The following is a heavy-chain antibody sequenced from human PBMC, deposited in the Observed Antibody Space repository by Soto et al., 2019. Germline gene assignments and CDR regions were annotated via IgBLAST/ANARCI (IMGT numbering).Heavy chain of an antibody. CDR3: SRDVVVGAKALNY. CDR1: GFTFSDYG. V-gene: IGHV3-30*03. Sequence: GGSLRLSCAVSGFTFSDYGFHWVRQAPGKGLEWVAVLSFDGSNEYYADSVKGRFSISRDNSKDSLYLQMNSLRVEDTAVYFCSRDVVVGAKALNYWGQGALVTVSS. CDR2: LSFDGSNE. D-gene: IGHD2-15*01. J-gene: IGHJ4*02.